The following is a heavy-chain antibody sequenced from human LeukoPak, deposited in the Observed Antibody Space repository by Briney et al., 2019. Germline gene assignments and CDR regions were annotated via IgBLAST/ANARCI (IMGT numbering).Heavy chain of an antibody. D-gene: IGHD5-24*01. Sequence: GGSLRLSCAASGFTFSNYGIHWVRQAPGKGLEWVAVIWYDGSNKYYADSVKGRFTISRDNSKNTLYLQMNSLRAEDTAVYYCARESGDGYSFDYWGQGTLVTVSS. CDR3: ARESGDGYSFDY. J-gene: IGHJ4*02. V-gene: IGHV3-33*08. CDR1: GFTFSNYG. CDR2: IWYDGSNK.